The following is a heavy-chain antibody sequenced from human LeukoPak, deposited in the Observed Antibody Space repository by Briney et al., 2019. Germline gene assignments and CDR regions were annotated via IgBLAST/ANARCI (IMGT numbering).Heavy chain of an antibody. Sequence: PSETLSLTCAVYGGSFSGYYWSWIRQPPGKGLEWIGEINHSGSTNYNPSLKSRVTISVDTSKNQFSLRLSSVTAADTAVYYCARSSRGHLGADYWGQGTLVTVSS. D-gene: IGHD3-10*01. V-gene: IGHV4-34*01. CDR3: ARSSRGHLGADY. CDR1: GGSFSGYY. J-gene: IGHJ4*02. CDR2: INHSGST.